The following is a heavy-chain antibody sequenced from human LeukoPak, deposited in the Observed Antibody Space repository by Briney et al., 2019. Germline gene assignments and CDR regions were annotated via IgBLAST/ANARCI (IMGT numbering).Heavy chain of an antibody. CDR3: AREVFGATMIDY. Sequence: ASVKVSCKASGYDFSDYYIHWVRQAPGQGLEWMGWLNPNSGGTNYAQKFQGRVTMTRDTSISTVYMDLSSLRSDDTAVYFCAREVFGATMIDYWGQGTLVTVSS. J-gene: IGHJ4*02. CDR2: LNPNSGGT. D-gene: IGHD1-26*01. V-gene: IGHV1-2*02. CDR1: GYDFSDYY.